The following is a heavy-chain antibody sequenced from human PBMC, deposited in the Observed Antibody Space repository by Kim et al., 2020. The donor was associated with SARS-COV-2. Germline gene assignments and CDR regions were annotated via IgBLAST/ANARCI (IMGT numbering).Heavy chain of an antibody. CDR2: IYYSGTA. CDR3: ARDSSSGGISTYYYAMDI. Sequence: SETLSLTCNVSGGSISSSAYYWGWIRQPPGLGLEWIGSIYYSGTAYYSPSLQRRVTISVDTSKNQFSLNVTSVTAADTAVYFCARDSSSGGISTYYYAMDIWGQGTTVTVSS. V-gene: IGHV4-39*07. D-gene: IGHD2-15*01. J-gene: IGHJ6*02. CDR1: GGSISSSAYY.